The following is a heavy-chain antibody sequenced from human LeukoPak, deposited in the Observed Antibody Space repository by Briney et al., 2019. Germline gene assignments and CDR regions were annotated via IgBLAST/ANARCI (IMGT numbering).Heavy chain of an antibody. D-gene: IGHD2-2*01. J-gene: IGHJ5*02. V-gene: IGHV3-21*01. CDR1: GFTFSSYS. CDR3: AGDQSRWYCSSTSCYGNNWFDP. Sequence: GGSLRLSCAASGFTFSSYSMNWVRQAPGKGLEWVSSISSSSSYIYYADSVKGRFTISRDNAKNSLYLQMNSLRAEDTAVYYCAGDQSRWYCSSTSCYGNNWFDPWGQGTLVTVSS. CDR2: ISSSSSYI.